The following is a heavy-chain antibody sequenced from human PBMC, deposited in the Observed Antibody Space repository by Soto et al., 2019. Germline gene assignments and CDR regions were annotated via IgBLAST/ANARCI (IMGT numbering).Heavy chain of an antibody. J-gene: IGHJ6*02. CDR1: GFTFRSYA. V-gene: IGHV3-30-3*01. CDR3: ARGDREDIAVVIGVRPGEYGVDV. CDR2: ISHDGSNK. D-gene: IGHD2-15*01. Sequence: GGSLRLSCAASGFTFRSYAMHWVRQAPGKGLECVAVISHDGSNKFYRDYVKGRFTISRDNSKSTLYLQINSLRYEDTAVYYCARGDREDIAVVIGVRPGEYGVDVWGQGTTVTVSS.